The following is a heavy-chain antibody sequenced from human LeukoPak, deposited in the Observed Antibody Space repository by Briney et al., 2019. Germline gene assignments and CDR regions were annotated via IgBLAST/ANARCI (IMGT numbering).Heavy chain of an antibody. CDR3: ARLMGTVVTQSAFDI. CDR2: IYTSGST. J-gene: IGHJ3*02. CDR1: GGSISSTY. D-gene: IGHD4-23*01. Sequence: PSETLSLTCTVSGGSISSTYWSWIRQPAGKGLEWIGRIYTSGSTNYNPSLKSRVTISVDTSKNHFSLNLSSVTAADTAVYYCARLMGTVVTQSAFDIWGQGTMVTVSS. V-gene: IGHV4-4*07.